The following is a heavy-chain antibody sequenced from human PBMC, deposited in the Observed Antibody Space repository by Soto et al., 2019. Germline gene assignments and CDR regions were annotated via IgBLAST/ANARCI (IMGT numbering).Heavy chain of an antibody. CDR1: GFTFSSYA. V-gene: IGHV3-30-3*01. J-gene: IGHJ6*02. CDR2: ISYDGSNK. CDR3: ARDGEVGGSRYYYYGMDV. D-gene: IGHD3-16*01. Sequence: QVQLVESGGGVVQPGRSLRLSCAASGFTFSSYAMHWVRQAPGKGLEWVAVISYDGSNKYYADSVKGRFTISRDNSKNTLYLQMNGLRAEDTAVYYCARDGEVGGSRYYYYGMDVWGQGTTVTVSS.